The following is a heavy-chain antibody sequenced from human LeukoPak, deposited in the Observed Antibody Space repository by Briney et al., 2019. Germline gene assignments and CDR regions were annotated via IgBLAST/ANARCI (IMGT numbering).Heavy chain of an antibody. CDR1: GFTFDDYA. CDR2: ISWNSGSI. D-gene: IGHD3-10*01. V-gene: IGHV3-9*03. J-gene: IGHJ4*02. Sequence: GRSLRLSCAASGFTFDDYAMHWVRQAPGKGLEWVSGISWNSGSIDYADSVKGRFSISRDNAKNSLYLQMNSLRAEDMVLYYCAKGDNYGSGTYYFDHWGQGTLVTVSS. CDR3: AKGDNYGSGTYYFDH.